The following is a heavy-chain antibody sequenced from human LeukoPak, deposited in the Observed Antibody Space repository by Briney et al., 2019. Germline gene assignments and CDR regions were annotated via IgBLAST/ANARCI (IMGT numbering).Heavy chain of an antibody. CDR3: ARAPYYDSSGYLDY. J-gene: IGHJ4*02. V-gene: IGHV3-30-3*01. D-gene: IGHD3-22*01. Sequence: GGSLRLSCAASGFPFTTDALHWVRQAPGKGLEWVAPMSYDGTNKFYGRSVRGRFTISIDKSKNILYLQMDSLRIEDTAVYYCARAPYYDSSGYLDYWGQGTLVTVSS. CDR2: MSYDGTNK. CDR1: GFPFTTDA.